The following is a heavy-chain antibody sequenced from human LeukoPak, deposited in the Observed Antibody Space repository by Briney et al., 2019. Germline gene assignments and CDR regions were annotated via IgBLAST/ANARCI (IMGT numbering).Heavy chain of an antibody. D-gene: IGHD4-17*01. CDR1: GYTFTGYY. J-gene: IGHJ6*04. CDR2: INPNSGGT. Sequence: ASVKVSCKASGYTFTGYYMHWVRQAPGQGLEWMGWINPNSGGTNYAQKFQGWVTITRDTSISTAYMELSRLRSDDTAVYYCARESYGDYSFRWGMDVWGKGTTVTVSS. CDR3: ARESYGDYSFRWGMDV. V-gene: IGHV1-2*04.